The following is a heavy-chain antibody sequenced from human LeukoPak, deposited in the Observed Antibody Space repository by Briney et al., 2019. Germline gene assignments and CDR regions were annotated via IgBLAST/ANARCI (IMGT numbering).Heavy chain of an antibody. CDR1: GFTFRSYW. J-gene: IGHJ4*02. CDR3: ARDGGPFDS. V-gene: IGHV3-7*01. CDR2: INQDGSEK. Sequence: GGSLRLSCAASGFTFRSYWMSWVRQAPGKGLEWVANINQDGSEKYYEDSVKGRFTISRDNAKKSLYLQMNSLRADDTAVYYCARDGGPFDSWGQGTLVTVSS. D-gene: IGHD3-16*01.